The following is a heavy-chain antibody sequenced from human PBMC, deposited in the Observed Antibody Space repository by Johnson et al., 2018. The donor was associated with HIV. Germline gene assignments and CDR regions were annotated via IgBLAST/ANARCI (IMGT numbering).Heavy chain of an antibody. D-gene: IGHD2-2*01. V-gene: IGHV3-30*04. CDR1: GFTFSSYA. CDR3: AVMTDSVGVAASTSDDAFDI. J-gene: IGHJ3*02. CDR2: ISYDGSNK. Sequence: QMQLVESGGGVVQPGGSLRLSCAASGFTFSSYAMHWVRQAPGKGLEWVAVISYDGSNKYYADSVKGRFTISRDNSKNTLYLQMNSLRAEDTAVYYCAVMTDSVGVAASTSDDAFDIWGQGTMVTVSS.